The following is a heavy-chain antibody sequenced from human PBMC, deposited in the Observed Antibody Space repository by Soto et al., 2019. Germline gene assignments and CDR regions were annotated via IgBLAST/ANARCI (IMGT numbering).Heavy chain of an antibody. CDR3: AISCPMGATGCYSFDS. CDR2: IKQDGSEK. V-gene: IGHV3-7*01. J-gene: IGHJ3*02. D-gene: IGHD1-26*01. Sequence: GGSLRLSCAASGFTFSSYWMSCVSQAPGKGLEWVAKIKQDGSEKYYVDSVKGRFTICRDNAKNSLYLQMNSLRAEDTAVYYCAISCPMGATGCYSFDSWGQGTLVTVSS. CDR1: GFTFSSYW.